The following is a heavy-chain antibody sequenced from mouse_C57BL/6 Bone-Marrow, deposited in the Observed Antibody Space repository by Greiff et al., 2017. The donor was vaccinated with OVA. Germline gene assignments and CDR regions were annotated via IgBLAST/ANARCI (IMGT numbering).Heavy chain of an antibody. CDR1: GYTFTSYT. V-gene: IGHV1-4*01. D-gene: IGHD1-1*01. CDR3: ARSLTLLRYPLDV. CDR2: INPSSGYT. J-gene: IGHJ1*03. Sequence: QVQLQQSGAELARPGASVKMSCKASGYTFTSYTMHWVKQRPGQGLEWIGYINPSSGYTKYNQKFKDKATLTADKSSSTAYMQLSSLTSEDSAVYYCARSLTLLRYPLDVWGTGTTVTVSS.